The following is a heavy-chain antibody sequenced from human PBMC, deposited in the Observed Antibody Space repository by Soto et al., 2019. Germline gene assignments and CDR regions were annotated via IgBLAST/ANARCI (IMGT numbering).Heavy chain of an antibody. D-gene: IGHD3-3*01. CDR3: ARHYYNFWSGYPYYYYGMDV. CDR1: GYSFTSYW. Sequence: PGGSLKISCKGSGYSFTSYWIGWVRQMPGKGLGGMGIIYPGDSDTRYSPSFQGQVTISADKSISTACLQWSSLKASDTAMYYCARHYYNFWSGYPYYYYGMDVWGQGTTVTVSS. V-gene: IGHV5-51*01. CDR2: IYPGDSDT. J-gene: IGHJ6*02.